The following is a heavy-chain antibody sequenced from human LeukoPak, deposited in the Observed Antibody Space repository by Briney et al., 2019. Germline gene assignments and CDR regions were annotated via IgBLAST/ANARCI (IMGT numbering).Heavy chain of an antibody. CDR3: ARKDGYYKNWFDP. CDR1: GYTFTGYY. D-gene: IGHD3-9*01. Sequence: ASVKVSCKASGYTFTGYYMHWVRQAPGQGLEWMGGIIPIFGTANYAQKFQGRVTITADESTSTAYMELSSLRSEDTAVYYCARKDGYYKNWFDPWGQGTLVTVSS. CDR2: IIPIFGTA. J-gene: IGHJ5*02. V-gene: IGHV1-69*13.